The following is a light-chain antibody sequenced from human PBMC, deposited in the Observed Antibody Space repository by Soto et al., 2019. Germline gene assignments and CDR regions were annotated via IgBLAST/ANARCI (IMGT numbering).Light chain of an antibody. J-gene: IGKJ2*01. V-gene: IGKV3-15*01. CDR2: GAS. CDR3: QQYHNWTPQYT. Sequence: EIVMTQSPATLSVSPGERVTLSCRASQTISSNLAWYQQKPGQAPRLLIHGASTRASGVPDRFSGSGSGTDFTLTISSLQSEDFAVYYCQQYHNWTPQYTFGQGTKLQIK. CDR1: QTISSN.